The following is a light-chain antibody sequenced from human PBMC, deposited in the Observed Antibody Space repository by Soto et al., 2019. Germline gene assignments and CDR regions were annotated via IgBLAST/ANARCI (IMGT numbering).Light chain of an antibody. Sequence: EIVLTQPPGTLSLSPGDRATLSCWASQTVSSTHLAWYQQKPGQAPRLLIHGASNRATGIPDRFSGSGSGTDFTLTISRLEPEDFAVYYCQKFGSSPRFTFGPGTKVESK. CDR3: QKFGSSPRFT. J-gene: IGKJ3*01. CDR2: GAS. CDR1: QTVSSTH. V-gene: IGKV3-20*01.